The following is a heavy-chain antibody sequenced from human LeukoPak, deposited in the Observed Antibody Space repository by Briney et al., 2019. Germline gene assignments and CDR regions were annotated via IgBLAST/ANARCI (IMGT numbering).Heavy chain of an antibody. CDR2: IYYSGST. Sequence: SETLSLTCTVSGGSLSSGDYYWSWIRQPPGKGLEWIGYIYYSGSTYYNPSLKSRVTISVDTSKNQFSLKLSSVTAADTAVYYCARERSSGYYLRYFDLWGRGTLVTVSS. CDR1: GGSLSSGDYY. CDR3: ARERSSGYYLRYFDL. D-gene: IGHD3-22*01. V-gene: IGHV4-30-4*01. J-gene: IGHJ2*01.